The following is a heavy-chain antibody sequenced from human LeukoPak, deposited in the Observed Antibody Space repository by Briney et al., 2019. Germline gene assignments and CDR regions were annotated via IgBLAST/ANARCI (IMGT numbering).Heavy chain of an antibody. J-gene: IGHJ4*02. V-gene: IGHV3-66*01. CDR2: IYSGGST. CDR3: AREIHIDY. Sequence: GGSLRLSCEASGFSVSSNYMSWVRQAPGKGLEWVSVIYSGGSTYYADSVKGRFTISRDNSKNTLYLQMNSLRAEDTAVYYCAREIHIDYWGQGTLVTVSS. CDR1: GFSVSSNY.